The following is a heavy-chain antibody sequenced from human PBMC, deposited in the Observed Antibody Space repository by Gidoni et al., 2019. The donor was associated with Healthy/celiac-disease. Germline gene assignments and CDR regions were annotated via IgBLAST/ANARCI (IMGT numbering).Heavy chain of an antibody. Sequence: QLQLLQSGAEVKTPGASVKVSCKASGYTFTSSGISWVRQAPGQGLEWMGWISAYNGNTNYAQKLQGRVTMTTNTSTSTAYMELRSLRSDDTAVYYCARAAYDSRVGYWYFDLWGRGTLVTVSS. D-gene: IGHD3-22*01. CDR1: GYTFTSSG. J-gene: IGHJ2*01. CDR2: ISAYNGNT. V-gene: IGHV1-18*01. CDR3: ARAAYDSRVGYWYFDL.